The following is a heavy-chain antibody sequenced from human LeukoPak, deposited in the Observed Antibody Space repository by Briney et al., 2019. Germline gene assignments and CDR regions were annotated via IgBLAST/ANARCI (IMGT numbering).Heavy chain of an antibody. Sequence: GASVKVSCKASGYTFSVYYMHWVRQAPGQGLEWMGWINPNSGGTNYARKFQGRVTMTRDTSISTAYMELSRLRSDDTAVYYCARVYNDFWSGYYSWGQGTLVTVSS. CDR2: INPNSGGT. V-gene: IGHV1-2*02. CDR1: GYTFSVYY. J-gene: IGHJ4*02. D-gene: IGHD3-3*01. CDR3: ARVYNDFWSGYYS.